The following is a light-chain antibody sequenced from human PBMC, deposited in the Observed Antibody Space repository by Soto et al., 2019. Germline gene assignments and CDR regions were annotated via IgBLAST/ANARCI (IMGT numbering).Light chain of an antibody. CDR2: EDN. CDR3: GAWDTALSPSCV. V-gene: IGLV1-51*01. Sequence: QSILTQPPSVSASPGQNITISCSGSSSNIGGNYVCWYQQFPGTAPKLVIYEDNKRPSGISDRFSGSKSGTSATLGITGLQTGDEAEYFCGAWDTALSPSCVFGGGTKVTVL. CDR1: SSNIGGNY. J-gene: IGLJ3*02.